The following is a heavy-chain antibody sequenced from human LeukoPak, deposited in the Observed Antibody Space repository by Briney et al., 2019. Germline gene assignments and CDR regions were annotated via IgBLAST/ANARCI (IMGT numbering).Heavy chain of an antibody. J-gene: IGHJ6*02. V-gene: IGHV3-30-3*01. CDR2: ISYDGSNK. Sequence: GRSLRLSCAASGFTFSSYAMHWVRQAPGKGLEWVAVISYDGSNKYYADSVKGRFTVSRDNSKNTLYLQMNSLRAEDTAVYYCARDYYGSVSYYFSSYYGMDVWGQGTTVTVSS. D-gene: IGHD3-10*01. CDR3: ARDYYGSVSYYFSSYYGMDV. CDR1: GFTFSSYA.